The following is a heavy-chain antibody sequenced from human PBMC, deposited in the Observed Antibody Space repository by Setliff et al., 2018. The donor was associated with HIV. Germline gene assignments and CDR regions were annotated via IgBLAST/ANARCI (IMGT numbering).Heavy chain of an antibody. V-gene: IGHV1-2*02. J-gene: IGHJ3*01. Sequence: ASVKVSCKASGYTFTGYYMHWVRQAPGQGLEWMGWINPNSGGTNYAQKFQGRVTMTRDTSISTAYMELSRVKSDDTAVYYCARGSGYTRSWVPGGSWGQGTVVTVSS. CDR3: ARGSGYTRSWVPGGS. CDR1: GYTFTGYY. D-gene: IGHD6-13*01. CDR2: INPNSGGT.